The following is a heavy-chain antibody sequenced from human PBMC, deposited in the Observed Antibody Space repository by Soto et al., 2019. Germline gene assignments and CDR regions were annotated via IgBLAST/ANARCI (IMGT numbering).Heavy chain of an antibody. CDR3: ARTIVVVVAATTIDY. CDR2: ISAYNGNT. Sequence: ASXKVSCKSSGYTFTSYGISCVRQAPGQGLEWMGWISAYNGNTNYAQKLQGRVTMTTDTSTSTAYMELRSLRSGDTAVYYCARTIVVVVAATTIDYWGQGTLVTVSS. V-gene: IGHV1-18*01. CDR1: GYTFTSYG. D-gene: IGHD2-15*01. J-gene: IGHJ4*02.